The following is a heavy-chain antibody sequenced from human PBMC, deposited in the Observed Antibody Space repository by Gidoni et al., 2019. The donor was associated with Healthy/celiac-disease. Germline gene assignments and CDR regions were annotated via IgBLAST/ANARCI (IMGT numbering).Heavy chain of an antibody. CDR3: ARDRRGRWLQLGFADDAFDI. V-gene: IGHV3-53*02. D-gene: IGHD5-12*01. Sequence: EVQTVETGGGWIQPGGSLRLSCAPSGVTVSSNYMSWVRQAPGKGREWVSVIYSGGSTYYADSVKGRFTISRDNSKNTLYLQMNSLRAEDTAVYYCARDRRGRWLQLGFADDAFDIWGQGTMVTVSS. J-gene: IGHJ3*02. CDR2: IYSGGST. CDR1: GVTVSSNY.